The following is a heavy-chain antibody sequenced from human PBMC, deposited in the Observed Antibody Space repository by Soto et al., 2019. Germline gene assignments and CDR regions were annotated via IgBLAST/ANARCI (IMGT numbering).Heavy chain of an antibody. Sequence: QVQLQESGPGLVKPSGTLSLTCAVSGGSLSSSNWWSWVRQPPGKGLEWIGEIYHSGGTNYNPSLKSRVTISVDKSKNQLSLKLSSVTAADTAMYYCARTIASAGTGLDYWGQGTLVIVSS. V-gene: IGHV4-4*02. CDR2: IYHSGGT. CDR1: GGSLSSSNW. J-gene: IGHJ4*02. D-gene: IGHD6-13*01. CDR3: ARTIASAGTGLDY.